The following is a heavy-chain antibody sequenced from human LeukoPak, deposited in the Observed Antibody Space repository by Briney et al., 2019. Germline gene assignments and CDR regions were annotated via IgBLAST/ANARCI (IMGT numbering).Heavy chain of an antibody. CDR2: ISAYNGNT. D-gene: IGHD1-26*01. J-gene: IGHJ5*02. Sequence: ASVKVSCKASGYTFTSYGISWVRQAPGQGLEWMGWISAYNGNTNYAQKLQGRVTMTTDTSTSTAYMELRSLRSEDTAVYYCARDLEASHAGWDHWLDPWGQGTLVTVSS. V-gene: IGHV1-18*01. CDR1: GYTFTSYG. CDR3: ARDLEASHAGWDHWLDP.